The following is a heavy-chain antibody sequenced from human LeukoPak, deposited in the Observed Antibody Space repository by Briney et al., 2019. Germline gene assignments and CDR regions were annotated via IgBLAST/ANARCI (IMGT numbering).Heavy chain of an antibody. J-gene: IGHJ3*02. V-gene: IGHV3-53*01. CDR2: IYSGGST. CDR1: GFTVSSNY. Sequence: PGGSLRLSCAASGFTVSSNYMSWVRQAPGKGLGWVSVIYSGGSTYYADSVKGRFTISRDNSKNTLYLQMNSLRADDTAVYYCAKDSPGSGSYSGAFDIWGRGTVVSVSS. D-gene: IGHD3-10*01. CDR3: AKDSPGSGSYSGAFDI.